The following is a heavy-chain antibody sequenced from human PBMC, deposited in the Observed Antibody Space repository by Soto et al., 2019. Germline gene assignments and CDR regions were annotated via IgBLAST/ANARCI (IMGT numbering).Heavy chain of an antibody. CDR3: AGDQSVVHFDY. V-gene: IGHV3-33*08. J-gene: IGHJ4*02. D-gene: IGHD2-21*01. Sequence: QVQLVESGGGVVQPGRSLRLSCAASGFTFSSYGMHWVRQAPGKGLEWVALIWYDGSNKYYADSVKGRFTISRDNSRNTLYLQMNSLRAEDTAVYYCAGDQSVVHFDYWGQGTLVTVSS. CDR2: IWYDGSNK. CDR1: GFTFSSYG.